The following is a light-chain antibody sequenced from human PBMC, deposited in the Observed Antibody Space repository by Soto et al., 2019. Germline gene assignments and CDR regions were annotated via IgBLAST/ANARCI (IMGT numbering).Light chain of an antibody. Sequence: EIVLTQSPGTLSLSPGEIATLSCRASQSVSSSYLAWYQQKPGQAPRLIIYGASSRATGIPDRFSGSGSGKDFTLTISRMEPVDFAVYYCQQYDSSPKTFGQGTKVDIK. J-gene: IGKJ1*01. CDR3: QQYDSSPKT. CDR1: QSVSSSY. V-gene: IGKV3-20*01. CDR2: GAS.